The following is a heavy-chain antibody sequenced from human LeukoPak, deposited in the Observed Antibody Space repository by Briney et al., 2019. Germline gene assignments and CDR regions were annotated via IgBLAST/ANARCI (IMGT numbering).Heavy chain of an antibody. D-gene: IGHD5-24*01. V-gene: IGHV3-66*01. Sequence: GGSLRLSCAASGFTVSGNYMSWVRQAPGKGPEWVSLLYSGGSTYYADSVKGRFSISRDNSKNTLYLQMNSLRAEDTAVYYCASRDKGYYYGMDVWGQGTTVTVSS. CDR1: GFTVSGNY. J-gene: IGHJ6*02. CDR3: ASRDKGYYYGMDV. CDR2: LYSGGST.